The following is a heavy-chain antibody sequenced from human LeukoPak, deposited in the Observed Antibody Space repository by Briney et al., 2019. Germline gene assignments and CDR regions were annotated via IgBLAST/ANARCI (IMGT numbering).Heavy chain of an antibody. Sequence: GGSLRLSCAASGFTFSSYDMTWVRQAPGRGLEWVSSIRPSGDNTYYGDSVKGRFTISRDNSKNTLYLQMNSLRAEDTAVYYCARSGGAREHFDYWGQGTLVTVSS. J-gene: IGHJ4*02. D-gene: IGHD4/OR15-4a*01. V-gene: IGHV3-23*01. CDR2: IRPSGDNT. CDR3: ARSGGAREHFDY. CDR1: GFTFSSYD.